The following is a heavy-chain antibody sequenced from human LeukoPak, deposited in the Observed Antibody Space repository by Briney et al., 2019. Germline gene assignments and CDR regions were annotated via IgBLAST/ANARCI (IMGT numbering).Heavy chain of an antibody. CDR3: ARVGFLEWLFFDY. CDR2: IIPIFGTA. V-gene: IGHV1-69*13. Sequence: SVKVCCKASGGTFSTYAISWVRQAPGQGLEWMGGIIPIFGTANYAQKFQGRVTITADESTSTAYMELSSLRSEDTAVYYCARVGFLEWLFFDYWGQGTLVTVSS. J-gene: IGHJ4*02. CDR1: GGTFSTYA. D-gene: IGHD3-3*02.